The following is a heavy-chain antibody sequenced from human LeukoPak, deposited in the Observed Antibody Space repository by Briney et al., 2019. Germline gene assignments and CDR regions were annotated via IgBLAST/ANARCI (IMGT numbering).Heavy chain of an antibody. CDR2: INPNSGGT. D-gene: IGHD3-10*01. V-gene: IGHV1-2*06. Sequence: ASVKVSCKASGYTFTGYYMHWVRQAPGQGLEWMGRINPNSGGTNYAQKFQGRVTMTRDTSISTAYMELSRLRSDDTAVYYCARPPNMGREGLYSFDYWAQGPRVTVSS. J-gene: IGHJ4*02. CDR3: ARPPNMGREGLYSFDY. CDR1: GYTFTGYY.